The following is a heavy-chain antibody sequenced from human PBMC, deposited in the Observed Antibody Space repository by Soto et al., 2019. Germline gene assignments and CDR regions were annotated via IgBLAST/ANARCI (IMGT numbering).Heavy chain of an antibody. D-gene: IGHD6-13*01. J-gene: IGHJ3*01. CDR3: ARDVSTGSSSWYFDAFDL. CDR1: GFTFSSYW. V-gene: IGHV3-7*05. Sequence: EERLVESGGGLVQPGGSLRLSCAASGFTFSSYWMTWVRQAPGKGLEWVANIKKDESKKSYLDSVRGRFTISRDNAKNSLYLQMDSLTAEDTALYYCARDVSTGSSSWYFDAFDLWGQGTMVTVSS. CDR2: IKKDESKK.